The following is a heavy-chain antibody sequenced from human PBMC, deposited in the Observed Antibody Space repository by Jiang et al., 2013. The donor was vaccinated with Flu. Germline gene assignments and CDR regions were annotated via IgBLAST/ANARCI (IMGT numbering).Heavy chain of an antibody. CDR2: INPSGGST. V-gene: IGHV1-46*01. CDR3: ARDAHYSNFWSGYYHDAFDI. D-gene: IGHD3-3*01. J-gene: IGHJ3*02. Sequence: CGAEVKKPGASVKVSCKASGYTFTSYYMHWVRQAPGQGLEWMGIINPSGGSTSYAQKFQGRVTMTRDTSTSTVYMELSSLRSEDTAVYYCARDAHYSNFWSGYYHDAFDIWGQGTMVTVSS. CDR1: GYTFTSYY.